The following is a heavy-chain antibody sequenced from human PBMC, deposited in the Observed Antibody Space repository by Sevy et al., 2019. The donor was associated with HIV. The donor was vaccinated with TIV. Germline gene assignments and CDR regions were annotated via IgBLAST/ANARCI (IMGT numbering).Heavy chain of an antibody. V-gene: IGHV1-69*13. Sequence: ASVKVSCKASGGTFSSYAISWVRQAPGQGLEWMGRIIPIFGTANYAQKFQGRVTITADESTSTAYMELSSLRSEDTAVYYCAGSAVLGNWFDPWGQGTLVTVSS. CDR1: GGTFSSYA. J-gene: IGHJ5*02. CDR2: IIPIFGTA. CDR3: AGSAVLGNWFDP. D-gene: IGHD3-10*01.